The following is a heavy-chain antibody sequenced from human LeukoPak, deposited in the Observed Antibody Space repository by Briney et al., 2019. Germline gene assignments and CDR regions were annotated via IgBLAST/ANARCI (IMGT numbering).Heavy chain of an antibody. Sequence: ASVKVSCKASGYTFTSYGISWVRRAPGQGLEWMGWISAYNGNTNYAQKLQGRVTMTTDTSTSTAYMELRSLRSDDTAVYYCARDGPFLYSSSWVLPPGYGMDVWGQGTTVTVSS. J-gene: IGHJ6*02. CDR1: GYTFTSYG. D-gene: IGHD6-13*01. CDR2: ISAYNGNT. CDR3: ARDGPFLYSSSWVLPPGYGMDV. V-gene: IGHV1-18*01.